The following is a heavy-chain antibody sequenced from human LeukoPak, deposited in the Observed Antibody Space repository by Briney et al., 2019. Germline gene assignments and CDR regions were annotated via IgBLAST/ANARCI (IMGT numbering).Heavy chain of an antibody. Sequence: GGSLRLSCEASGFTFSNSWMHWVRQTPGKGQAWVSRMNSGGNMIYYADSVKGRFIISRDNAKNTPYLQMHSLRDEDTAVYYCVTAGQYRFDNWGRGTPVTVSS. CDR2: MNSGGNMI. J-gene: IGHJ4*02. CDR1: GFTFSNSW. V-gene: IGHV3-74*01. CDR3: VTAGQYRFDN. D-gene: IGHD5-18*01.